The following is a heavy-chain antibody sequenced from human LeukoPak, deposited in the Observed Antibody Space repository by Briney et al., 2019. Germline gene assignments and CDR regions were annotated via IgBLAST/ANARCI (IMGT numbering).Heavy chain of an antibody. J-gene: IGHJ6*03. V-gene: IGHV3-64*01. Sequence: GGSLGLSCAASGFTFSSYAMHWVRQAPGKGLEYVSAISSNGGSTYYANSVKGRFTISRDNSKNTLYLQMGSLRAEDMAVYYCAGDYRYCSSTSCYVGTMDVWGKGTTVTVSS. CDR1: GFTFSSYA. CDR2: ISSNGGST. D-gene: IGHD2-2*01. CDR3: AGDYRYCSSTSCYVGTMDV.